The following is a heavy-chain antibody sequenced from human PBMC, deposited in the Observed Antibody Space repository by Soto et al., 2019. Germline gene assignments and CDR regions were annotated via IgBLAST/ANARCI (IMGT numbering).Heavy chain of an antibody. CDR3: VRQRTSVLTQAYFDY. D-gene: IGHD2-8*01. CDR1: CGSLSNSNYY. J-gene: IGHJ4*02. Sequence: SETLSLTCTVSCGSLSNSNYYCCCIRHSPGKVLDCIGSAYYRGRSYSKSSVKSRVTISVDTSKNQFSLNLNSVTASDTAVYFCVRQRTSVLTQAYFDYWGPGALVTSPQ. CDR2: AYYRGRS. V-gene: IGHV4-39*01.